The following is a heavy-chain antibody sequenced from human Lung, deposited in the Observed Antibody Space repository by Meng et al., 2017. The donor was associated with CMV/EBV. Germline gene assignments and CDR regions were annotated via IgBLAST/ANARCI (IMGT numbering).Heavy chain of an antibody. D-gene: IGHD6-19*01. Sequence: QGQLPWPGPGMVKPSGTLPLPCAAPCGPTSSSNWWSWARQPPGKGLEWIGEIYHSGSTNYNPSLKSRVTISVDKSKNQFSLNLSSVTAADTAVYYCARVGQWLPIDYWGQGTLVTVSS. CDR2: IYHSGST. CDR3: ARVGQWLPIDY. CDR1: CGPTSSSNW. J-gene: IGHJ4*02. V-gene: IGHV4-4*02.